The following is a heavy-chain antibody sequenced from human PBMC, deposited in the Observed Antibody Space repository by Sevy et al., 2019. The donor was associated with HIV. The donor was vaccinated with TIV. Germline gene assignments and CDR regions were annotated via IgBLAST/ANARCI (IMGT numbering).Heavy chain of an antibody. CDR3: AREGSLRYFDL. CDR2: ISSTGSTR. J-gene: IGHJ2*01. CDR1: GFTFSDYY. V-gene: IGHV3-11*01. D-gene: IGHD3-10*01. Sequence: GGSLRLSCAASGFTFSDYYMSWIRQAPGRGLEWISYISSTGSTRYYADSVKGRFTISRDNAKYSLYLQMNSLRAEDTAVYYCAREGSLRYFDLWGRGTLVTVSS.